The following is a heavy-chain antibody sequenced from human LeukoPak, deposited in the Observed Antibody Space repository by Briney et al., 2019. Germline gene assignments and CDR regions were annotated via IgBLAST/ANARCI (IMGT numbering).Heavy chain of an antibody. D-gene: IGHD2-8*02. V-gene: IGHV4-34*01. CDR3: TRKGFVESTGWRGAFDV. J-gene: IGHJ3*01. CDR2: MNDSGST. Sequence: SETLSLTCDVSRGSFSGYFWSWVRQTPGQGLEWLGEMNDSGSTNYNPYLKRRVTISVAVSKNQYSLRLTSVTAADTAVYYCTRKGFVESTGWRGAFDVWGQGTMVTVSS. CDR1: RGSFSGYF.